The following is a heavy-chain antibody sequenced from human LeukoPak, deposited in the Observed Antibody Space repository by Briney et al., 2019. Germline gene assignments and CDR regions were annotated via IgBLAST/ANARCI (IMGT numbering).Heavy chain of an antibody. J-gene: IGHJ6*03. CDR3: ARAPYGDYEGGYYYYYMDV. CDR1: GGSISSSSYY. CDR2: IYYSGST. D-gene: IGHD4-17*01. Sequence: SENLSLTCTVSGGSISSSSYYWGWIRQPPGKGLEWIGSIYYSGSTYYNPSLKSRVTISVDRSKNQFSLKLSSVTAADTAVYYCARAPYGDYEGGYYYYYMDVWGKGTTVTVSS. V-gene: IGHV4-39*07.